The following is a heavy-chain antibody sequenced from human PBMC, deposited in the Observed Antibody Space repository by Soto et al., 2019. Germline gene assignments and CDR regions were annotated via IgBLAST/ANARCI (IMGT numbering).Heavy chain of an antibody. CDR3: VAAHAGAF. CDR2: IDNDGSVT. V-gene: IGHV3-74*01. D-gene: IGHD6-13*01. CDR1: GFTFSSYR. Sequence: EVQLVESGGGLVQPGGSLRLSCAASGFTFSSYRMHWVRQAPGKGLAWVSRIDNDGSVTNYADSVKGRFTISRDNAKTTLYLQMSSLRAEDTAVYYCVAAHAGAFWGQGTLVTVSS. J-gene: IGHJ4*02.